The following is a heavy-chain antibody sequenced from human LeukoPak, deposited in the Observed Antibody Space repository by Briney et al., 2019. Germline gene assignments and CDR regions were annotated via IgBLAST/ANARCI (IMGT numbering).Heavy chain of an antibody. V-gene: IGHV4-39*01. CDR1: GGSVSSSSYY. CDR3: ARRKAKTPNYFDY. J-gene: IGHJ4*02. Sequence: SETLSLTCTVSGGSVSSSSYYWGWIRQPPGKGLEWIGSIYYSGSTYYNPSLKSRVTISVDTSKNQFSLNLSSVTAADTAMYYCARRKAKTPNYFDYWGQGALVTVSS. CDR2: IYYSGST.